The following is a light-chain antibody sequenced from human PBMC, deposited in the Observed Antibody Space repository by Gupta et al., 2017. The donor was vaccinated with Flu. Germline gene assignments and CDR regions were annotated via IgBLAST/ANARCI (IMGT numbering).Light chain of an antibody. CDR1: QSLKRTY. V-gene: IGKV3-20*01. CDR2: GAS. Sequence: EIVFTQSPGTLSLSPGERGTLSCRASQSLKRTYLAWYQQRPGQAPRLLVYGASTRAAGIPDRFSGSGSETDFSLTISRLEPEDLAVYYCEQYDATPRTFGQGTKVEIK. CDR3: EQYDATPRT. J-gene: IGKJ1*01.